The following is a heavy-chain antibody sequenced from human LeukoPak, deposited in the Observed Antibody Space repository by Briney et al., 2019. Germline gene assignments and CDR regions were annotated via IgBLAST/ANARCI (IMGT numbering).Heavy chain of an antibody. Sequence: PGGTLRLSCAASGFTFSSYGMSWVRQAPGKGLEWVSAISGSGGSTYYADSVKGRFTTSRDNSKNTLYLQMNSLRAEDTAIYYCATYRQVLLPFESWGQGTLVTVSS. D-gene: IGHD2-8*02. V-gene: IGHV3-23*01. CDR3: ATYRQVLLPFES. CDR1: GFTFSSYG. J-gene: IGHJ4*02. CDR2: ISGSGGST.